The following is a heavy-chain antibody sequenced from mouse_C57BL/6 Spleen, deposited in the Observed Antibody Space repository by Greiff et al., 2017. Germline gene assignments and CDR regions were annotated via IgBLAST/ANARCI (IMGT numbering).Heavy chain of an antibody. CDR1: GYTFTSYW. J-gene: IGHJ4*01. CDR3: ARSRYYDYLYYYAMDY. CDR2: IHPNSGST. D-gene: IGHD2-4*01. Sequence: QVQLKQPGAELVKPGASVKLSCKASGYTFTSYWMHWVKQRPGQGLEWIGMIHPNSGSTNYNEKFKSKATLTVDKSSSTAYMQLSSLTSEDSAVYYCARSRYYDYLYYYAMDYWGQGTSVTVSS. V-gene: IGHV1-64*01.